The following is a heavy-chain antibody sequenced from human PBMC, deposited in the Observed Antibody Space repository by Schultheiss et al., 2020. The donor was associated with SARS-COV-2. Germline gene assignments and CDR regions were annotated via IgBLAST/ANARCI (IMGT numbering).Heavy chain of an antibody. Sequence: SQTLSFTCAISGDSVSSNSAAWNWIRQSPPRGLEWLGRTYYRSKWYNDYAVSVKSRITINPDTSKNQFSLQLNSVTPEDTAVYYCAREGVGIIVVVPAGRDAFDIWGQGTMVTVSS. J-gene: IGHJ3*02. D-gene: IGHD2-2*01. V-gene: IGHV6-1*01. CDR2: TYYRSKWYN. CDR1: GDSVSSNSAA. CDR3: AREGVGIIVVVPAGRDAFDI.